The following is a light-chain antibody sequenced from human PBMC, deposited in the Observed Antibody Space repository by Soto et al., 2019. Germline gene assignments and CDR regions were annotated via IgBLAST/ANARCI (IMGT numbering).Light chain of an antibody. J-gene: IGKJ5*01. CDR2: DAS. CDR1: QSISRW. CDR3: QQYNSFSLIT. Sequence: DIQMTQSPSTLSASVGDTVTITCRASQSISRWLAWYQQKPGKAPKILISDASILENGVPSRFSGTGSGTEFTLTISNLQPDDFATYFCQQYNSFSLITFGQGTRVEIK. V-gene: IGKV1-5*01.